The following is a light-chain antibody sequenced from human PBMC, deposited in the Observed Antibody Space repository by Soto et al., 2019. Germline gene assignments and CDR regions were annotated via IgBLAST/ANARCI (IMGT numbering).Light chain of an antibody. J-gene: IGKJ5*01. CDR2: DTS. V-gene: IGKV3-11*01. CDR1: QTVSTY. CDR3: QQRGNWPPT. Sequence: DTVLTQSPATLSLSPGERATLSCRASQTVSTYLAWYQQKPGQAPRLLISDTSNRATGIPARFSGSGSGTDFTLTISRLEPEDFAVYYCQQRGNWPPTFGHGTRLEIK.